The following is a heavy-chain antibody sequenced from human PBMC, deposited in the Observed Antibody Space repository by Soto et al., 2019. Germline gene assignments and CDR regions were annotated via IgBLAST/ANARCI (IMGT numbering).Heavy chain of an antibody. CDR1: GDSVSSNSAA. D-gene: IGHD1-26*01. V-gene: IGHV6-1*01. CDR3: ARGLLGATTGVPYYYGMDV. Sequence: QTLSLTCAISGDSVSSNSAAWNWIRQSPSRGLEWLGRTYYRSKWYNDYAVSVKSRITINPDTSKNQFSLQLNSVTPEDTAVYYCARGLLGATTGVPYYYGMDVWGQGTTVTVSS. CDR2: TYYRSKWYN. J-gene: IGHJ6*02.